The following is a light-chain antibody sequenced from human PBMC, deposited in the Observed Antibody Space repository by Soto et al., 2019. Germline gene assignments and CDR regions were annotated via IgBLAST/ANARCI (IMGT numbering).Light chain of an antibody. J-gene: IGLJ1*01. CDR1: SSDVGGYNY. CDR3: SSYTSSSTYV. V-gene: IGLV2-14*01. Sequence: QSALTLPASVSGSPGQSITISCTGTSSDVGGYNYVSWYQQHAGKAPKLMIYDVSNRPSGVSNRFSGSKSGNTASLTISGLQAEDEADYYCSSYTSSSTYVFGTGTKLTVL. CDR2: DVS.